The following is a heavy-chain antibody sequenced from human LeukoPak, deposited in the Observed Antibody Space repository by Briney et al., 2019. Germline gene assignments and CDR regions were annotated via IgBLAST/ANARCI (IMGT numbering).Heavy chain of an antibody. CDR2: ISSSSSTI. Sequence: GGSLRLSCAASGFTFSSYSMNWVRQAPGKGLEWVSYISSSSSTIYYADSVKDRFTISRDNAKNSLYLQMNSLRAEDTAVYYCARAHCSSTSCYDPDYFDYWGQGTLVTVSS. CDR3: ARAHCSSTSCYDPDYFDY. CDR1: GFTFSSYS. V-gene: IGHV3-48*04. D-gene: IGHD2-2*01. J-gene: IGHJ4*02.